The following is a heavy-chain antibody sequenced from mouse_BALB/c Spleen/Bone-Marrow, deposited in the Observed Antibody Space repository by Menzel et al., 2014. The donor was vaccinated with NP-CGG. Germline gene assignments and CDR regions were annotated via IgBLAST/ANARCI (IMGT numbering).Heavy chain of an antibody. CDR1: EFTFSNYG. CDR3: ARHAYYDQTEVSFIY. V-gene: IGHV5-9-2*01. D-gene: IGHD2-4*01. J-gene: IGHJ3*01. CDR2: ISGGGSYT. Sequence: EVKLMESGGGLVKSGGSLKLSCAASEFTFSNYGMSWVRQTPEKRLEWVATISGGGSYTFYSDSVKGRFTISRDNAKNNLYLQLSSLRSEDTAVYYCARHAYYDQTEVSFIYWGQGTLVTVSA.